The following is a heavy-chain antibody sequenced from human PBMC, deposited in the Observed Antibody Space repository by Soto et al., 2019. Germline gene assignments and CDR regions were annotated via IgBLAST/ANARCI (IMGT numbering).Heavy chain of an antibody. Sequence: LRLSCAACGFTFINAWMSWVRQAPGKGLEWVGRIKSIADGGTTDYTAPVKGRFTISRDDSKNTLYLQMNSLKTEDTAVYYCTTLTYYDILTGYSAYWGQGTLVTVSS. CDR2: IKSIADGGTT. CDR3: TTLTYYDILTGYSAY. CDR1: GFTFINAW. V-gene: IGHV3-15*05. J-gene: IGHJ4*02. D-gene: IGHD3-9*01.